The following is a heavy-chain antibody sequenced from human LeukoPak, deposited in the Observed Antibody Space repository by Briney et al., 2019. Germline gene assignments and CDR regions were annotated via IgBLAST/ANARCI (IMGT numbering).Heavy chain of an antibody. D-gene: IGHD4-17*01. V-gene: IGHV4-61*09. CDR1: GDSLHSGSRY. CDR3: ARCMSELDYGDYAYYYHMDV. Sequence: SETLSLTCSVSGDSLHSGSRYWSWIRQPAGKGLEWIGHFYSSTRTTYNPSLESRVTISGDTAKNQFSLKLDSVTAADTAVYFCARCMSELDYGDYAYYYHMDVWGKGTTVTVSS. J-gene: IGHJ6*04. CDR2: FYSSTRT.